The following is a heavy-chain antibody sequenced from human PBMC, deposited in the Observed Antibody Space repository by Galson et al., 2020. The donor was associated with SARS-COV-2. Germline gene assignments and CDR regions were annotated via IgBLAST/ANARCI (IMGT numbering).Heavy chain of an antibody. J-gene: IGHJ5*02. Sequence: ASVKVSCKVSGYTLTELSMHWVRQAPGKGLEWMGSFDPEDGETIYAQKFQGRVTMTEDTSTDTTYMELSSLRSEDTAVYYCATAPGYCSGGSCWDWFDPWGQGTLVTVSS. CDR2: FDPEDGET. V-gene: IGHV1-24*01. CDR3: ATAPGYCSGGSCWDWFDP. D-gene: IGHD2-15*01. CDR1: GYTLTELS.